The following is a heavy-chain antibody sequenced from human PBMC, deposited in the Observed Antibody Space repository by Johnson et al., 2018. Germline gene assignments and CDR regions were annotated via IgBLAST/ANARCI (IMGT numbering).Heavy chain of an antibody. CDR2: IYDSGST. Sequence: QVQLQESGPGLVTPSETLSLTCTVSGGSISSYYWSWIRQPPGKGLEWIGYIYDSGSTNYNPSPKSRVTISVDTSKNQFPLKLGSVTAADTAVYYCARVRESIGGAPGYYYYMDVWGKGTTVTFSS. D-gene: IGHD1-26*01. CDR3: ARVRESIGGAPGYYYYMDV. J-gene: IGHJ6*03. V-gene: IGHV4-59*01. CDR1: GGSISSYY.